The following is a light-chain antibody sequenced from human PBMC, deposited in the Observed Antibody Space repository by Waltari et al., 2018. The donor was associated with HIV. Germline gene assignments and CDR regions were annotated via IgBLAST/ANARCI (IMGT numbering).Light chain of an antibody. CDR2: EVS. J-gene: IGLJ2*01. V-gene: IGLV2-23*02. CDR1: SSDVGGDNL. Sequence: QSALTQPASVSVSPGQSITISCTGTSSDVGGDNLVSWYQQHPGKAPKLMIYEVSKRPSWVSNRFSGSKSGNTASLTISGLQAEDEADYYCCAYAGSTTYVIFGGGTKLTVL. CDR3: CAYAGSTTYVI.